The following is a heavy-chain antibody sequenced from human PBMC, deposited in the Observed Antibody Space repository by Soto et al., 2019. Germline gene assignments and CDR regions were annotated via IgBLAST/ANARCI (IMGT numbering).Heavy chain of an antibody. Sequence: QVQLVQSGAEVKKPGSSVKVSCKASGGTFSSYTISWVRQAPGQGLEWMGRIIPILGIANYAQKFQGRVTITADKSTSTAYMELSSLRSEDTAVYYCARLGGYCSSTSCYRGRDFDYWGQGTLVTVSS. CDR2: IIPILGIA. D-gene: IGHD2-2*01. V-gene: IGHV1-69*02. CDR3: ARLGGYCSSTSCYRGRDFDY. J-gene: IGHJ4*02. CDR1: GGTFSSYT.